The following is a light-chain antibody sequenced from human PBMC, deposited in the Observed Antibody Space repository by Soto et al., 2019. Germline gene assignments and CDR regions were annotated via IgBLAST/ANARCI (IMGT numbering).Light chain of an antibody. Sequence: QSALTQPPSVSAAPGQKVTTSCSGSSSNIGNNYVSWYQQLPGTAPKLPIYDNNKRPSGIPDRFSGSKSGTSATLGITGPQTGDEADYYCGTWDSSLSAVVFGGGTKVTVL. CDR1: SSNIGNNY. J-gene: IGLJ2*01. V-gene: IGLV1-51*01. CDR2: DNN. CDR3: GTWDSSLSAVV.